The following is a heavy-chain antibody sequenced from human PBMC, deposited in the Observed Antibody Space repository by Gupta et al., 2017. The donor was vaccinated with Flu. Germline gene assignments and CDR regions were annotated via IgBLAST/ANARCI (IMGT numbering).Heavy chain of an antibody. V-gene: IGHV3-33*01. Sequence: QVQLVESGGGVVQPGRSLRLSCAASGFTFSSYGMHWVRQAPGKGLEWVAVIWYDGSNKYYADSVKGRFTISRDNSKNTLYLQMNSLRAEDTAVYYCARSLPGDTAMVGVPTQSELIDYWGQGTLVTVSA. CDR2: IWYDGSNK. CDR1: GFTFSSYG. D-gene: IGHD5-18*01. J-gene: IGHJ4*02. CDR3: ARSLPGDTAMVGVPTQSELIDY.